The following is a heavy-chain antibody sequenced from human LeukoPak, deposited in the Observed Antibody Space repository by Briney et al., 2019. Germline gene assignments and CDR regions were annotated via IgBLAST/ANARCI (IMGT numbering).Heavy chain of an antibody. V-gene: IGHV3-23*01. CDR3: AKDFVVVPGNVNYFDY. D-gene: IGHD2-21*02. Sequence: PGGSLRLSCAASGFTFSSDAMSWVRQAPGKGLEWVSAISGSGGSTYYADSVKGRFTISRDNSKNTLYVQMKSLRAEDTAVYYCAKDFVVVPGNVNYFDYWGQGTLVTVSS. CDR1: GFTFSSDA. CDR2: ISGSGGST. J-gene: IGHJ4*02.